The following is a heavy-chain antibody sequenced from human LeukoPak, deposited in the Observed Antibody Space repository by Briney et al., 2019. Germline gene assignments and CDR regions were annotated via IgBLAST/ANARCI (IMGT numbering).Heavy chain of an antibody. Sequence: SETLSLTCTVSGVSISTSTHYWAWIRQPPGRGLEWIASMFYRGTTYYNASLRSRVTLSVDTSMNQFSLKLSSVTAPDTATFYCVRQGGWGGAASLIEFWGLGTLVTVSS. D-gene: IGHD2-15*01. CDR1: GVSISTSTHY. CDR2: MFYRGTT. CDR3: VRQGGWGGAASLIEF. J-gene: IGHJ4*02. V-gene: IGHV4-39*01.